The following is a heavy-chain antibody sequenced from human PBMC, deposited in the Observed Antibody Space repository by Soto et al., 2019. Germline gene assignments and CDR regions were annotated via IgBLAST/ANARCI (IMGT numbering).Heavy chain of an antibody. D-gene: IGHD3-22*01. CDR1: GGTFSSYA. CDR3: ARTYYYDSSGSNAFDI. Sequence: QVQLVQSGAEVKKPGSSVKVSCKASGGTFSSYAISWVRQAPGQGLEWMGGIIPIFGTANYAQKFQGRVTITADESTGTAYMGLSSLRSEDTAVYYCARTYYYDSSGSNAFDIWGQGTMVTVSS. V-gene: IGHV1-69*12. CDR2: IIPIFGTA. J-gene: IGHJ3*02.